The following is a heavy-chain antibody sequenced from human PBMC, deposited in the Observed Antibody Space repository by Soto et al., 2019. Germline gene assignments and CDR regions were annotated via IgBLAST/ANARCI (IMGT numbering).Heavy chain of an antibody. Sequence: PGGSLRLSCAASGFTFSDYYMSWIRQAPGKGLEWVSYISSSGSTIYYADSVKGRFTISRDNAKNSLYLQMNSLRAEDTAVYYCARGQKGFLEWSPLYYYGMDVWGQGTTVTVSS. V-gene: IGHV3-11*01. CDR1: GFTFSDYY. D-gene: IGHD3-3*01. CDR3: ARGQKGFLEWSPLYYYGMDV. J-gene: IGHJ6*02. CDR2: ISSSGSTI.